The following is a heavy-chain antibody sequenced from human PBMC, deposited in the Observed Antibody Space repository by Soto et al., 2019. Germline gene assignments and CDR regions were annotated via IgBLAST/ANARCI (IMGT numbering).Heavy chain of an antibody. D-gene: IGHD5-12*01. CDR3: PRKSSASPSGYRYGMDV. CDR1: GYSFTSYW. CDR2: IDPSESYT. V-gene: IGHV5-10-1*01. J-gene: IGHJ6*04. Sequence: PVESLKISCKGSGYSFTSYWISWVRQLPGKGLEWMGRIDPSESYTNYRPSFQGHVTISADKSISTAYLQWRSLKASDTAMYSCPRKSSASPSGYRYGMDVWGEGTTVTVSS.